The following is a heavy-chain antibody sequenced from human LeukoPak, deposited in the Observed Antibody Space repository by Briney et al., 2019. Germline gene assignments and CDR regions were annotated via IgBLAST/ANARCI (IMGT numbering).Heavy chain of an antibody. CDR3: AKFFRWELNYYYYYMDV. Sequence: GGSLRLSCAASGFTFSSYAMSWVRQAPGKGLEWVSAISASSDSTYYADSVKGRFTISRDNSNNTVYLQMNSLRAEDTAIYYCAKFFRWELNYYYYYMDVWGKGTTVTVSS. CDR2: ISASSDST. CDR1: GFTFSSYA. D-gene: IGHD1-26*01. J-gene: IGHJ6*03. V-gene: IGHV3-23*01.